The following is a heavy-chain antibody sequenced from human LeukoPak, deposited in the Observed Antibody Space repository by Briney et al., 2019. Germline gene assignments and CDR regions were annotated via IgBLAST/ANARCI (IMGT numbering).Heavy chain of an antibody. V-gene: IGHV1-69*04. CDR2: IIPILGIA. Sequence: VASVSVSCKASGGTFSSYAISWVRRAPGQGLEWMGRIIPILGIANYAQKFQGRVTITADKSTSTAYMELSSLRSEDTAVYYCARFRGNSGFDYWGQGTLVTVSS. J-gene: IGHJ4*02. CDR1: GGTFSSYA. D-gene: IGHD4-23*01. CDR3: ARFRGNSGFDY.